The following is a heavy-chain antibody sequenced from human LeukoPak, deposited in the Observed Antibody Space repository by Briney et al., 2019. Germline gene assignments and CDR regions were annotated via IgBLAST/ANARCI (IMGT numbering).Heavy chain of an antibody. J-gene: IGHJ4*02. Sequence: PSQTLSLTCTVSGGSISSDYFYWSWIRQHPGKGLERIGYIYYSGSTYYNPSLKSRVTISVDTSKNQFSLKLSSVTAADTAVYYCARIPLGPDGYNSRWGQGTLVTVSS. CDR2: IYYSGST. CDR3: ARIPLGPDGYNSR. D-gene: IGHD5-24*01. CDR1: GGSISSDYFY. V-gene: IGHV4-31*03.